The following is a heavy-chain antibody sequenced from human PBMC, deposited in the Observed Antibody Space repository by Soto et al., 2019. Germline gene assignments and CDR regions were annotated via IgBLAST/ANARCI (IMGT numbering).Heavy chain of an antibody. Sequence: QVQLVQSGAAVKKPGSSVKVSCKASGGTFSSYAISWVRQATGQGLEWIGGIIPIFGTANYAQKFQGRVTMTADESTSTAYLELSSLRSEDTGVYYGAGADGGYFDYCGQGHLVTVSS. CDR3: AGADGGYFDY. CDR2: IIPIFGTA. D-gene: IGHD3-16*01. J-gene: IGHJ4*02. V-gene: IGHV1-69*01. CDR1: GGTFSSYA.